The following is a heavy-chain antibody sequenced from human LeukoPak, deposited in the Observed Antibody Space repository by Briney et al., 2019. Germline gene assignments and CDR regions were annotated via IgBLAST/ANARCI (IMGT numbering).Heavy chain of an antibody. CDR3: ARHLGNSDYHYYYYYYMDV. D-gene: IGHD4-23*01. CDR1: GGSFSGYY. Sequence: SETLSLTCAVYGGSFSGYYWSWIRQPPGKGLEWIGEINHSGSTNYNPSLKSRVTISVDTSQNQFSLKLSSVTAADTAVYYCARHLGNSDYHYYYYYYMDVWGKGTTVTVSS. CDR2: INHSGST. V-gene: IGHV4-34*01. J-gene: IGHJ6*03.